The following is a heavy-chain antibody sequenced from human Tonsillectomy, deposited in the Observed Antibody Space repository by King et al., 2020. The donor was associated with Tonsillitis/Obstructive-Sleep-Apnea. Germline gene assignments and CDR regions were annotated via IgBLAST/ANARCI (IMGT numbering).Heavy chain of an antibody. CDR3: AREEILLVPVVMGGGFDH. J-gene: IGHJ4*02. V-gene: IGHV4-34*01. Sequence: VQLQQWGAGLSKPSETLSLPCAVYGGSFSGSYWSWIRQPPGKGLEWIGEINHSGDTNYNTSLKSRVTISIDTSKNQFSLKLTSATAADTAVYYCAREEILLVPVVMGGGFDHWGQGTLVTVSS. CDR2: INHSGDT. CDR1: GGSFSGSY. D-gene: IGHD2-8*01.